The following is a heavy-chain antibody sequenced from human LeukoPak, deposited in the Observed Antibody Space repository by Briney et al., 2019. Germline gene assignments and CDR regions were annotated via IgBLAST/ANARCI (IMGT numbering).Heavy chain of an antibody. CDR2: INHSGST. D-gene: IGHD2-2*01. CDR3: ARGYCSSTSCYDFDY. Sequence: PSEILSLTCAVYGGSFSGYYWSWIRHPPGKGLEWIGEINHSGSTNYNPSLKSRVTISVDTSKNQFSLKLSSVTAADTAVYYCARGYCSSTSCYDFDYWGQGTLVTVSS. V-gene: IGHV4-34*01. CDR1: GGSFSGYY. J-gene: IGHJ4*02.